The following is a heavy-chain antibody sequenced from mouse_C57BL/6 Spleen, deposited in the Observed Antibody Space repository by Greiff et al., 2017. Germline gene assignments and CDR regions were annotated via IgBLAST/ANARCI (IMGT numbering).Heavy chain of an antibody. J-gene: IGHJ2*01. CDR1: GYAFSSYW. CDR2: IYPGDGDT. V-gene: IGHV1-80*01. Sequence: QVQLQQSGAELVKPGASVKISCKASGYAFSSYWMNWVKQRPGKGLEWIGQIYPGDGDTNYNGKFKGKATLTADKSSSTAYMQLSSLTSEDSAVYFCARLYDYEGYYFDYWGQGTTLTVSS. D-gene: IGHD2-4*01. CDR3: ARLYDYEGYYFDY.